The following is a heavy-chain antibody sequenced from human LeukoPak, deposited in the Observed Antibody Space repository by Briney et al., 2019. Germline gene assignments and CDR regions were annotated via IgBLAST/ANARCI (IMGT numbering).Heavy chain of an antibody. CDR3: AKWGCSGGSCYPFDY. V-gene: IGHV3-30*04. CDR2: ISYDGSIE. Sequence: PGGSLRLSCAASGFTFSSYAMHWVRQAPGKGLEWVAVISYDGSIEYYADSVKGRFTISRDNSKNTLYLQMNSLRAEDTAVYYCAKWGCSGGSCYPFDYWGQGTLVTVSS. J-gene: IGHJ4*02. D-gene: IGHD2-15*01. CDR1: GFTFSSYA.